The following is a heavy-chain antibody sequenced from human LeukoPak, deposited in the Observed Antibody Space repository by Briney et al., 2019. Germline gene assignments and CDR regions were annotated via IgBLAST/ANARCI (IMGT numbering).Heavy chain of an antibody. CDR1: GFTVSSNY. Sequence: GGSLRLXCAASGFTVSSNYMSWVRQAPGKELEWVSVIYSGGSTYYADSVKGRFTISRDNAKNSLYLQMNSLRAEDTAVYYCARDTGVVITTGGDYWGQGTLVTVSS. D-gene: IGHD3-22*01. J-gene: IGHJ4*02. CDR2: IYSGGST. V-gene: IGHV3-66*01. CDR3: ARDTGVVITTGGDY.